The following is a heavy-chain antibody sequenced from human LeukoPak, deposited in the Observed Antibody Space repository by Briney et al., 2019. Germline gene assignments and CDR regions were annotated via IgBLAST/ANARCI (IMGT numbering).Heavy chain of an antibody. CDR2: INGDGSST. CDR3: ARDKGTYQNKYYFDY. D-gene: IGHD2-2*01. J-gene: IGHJ4*02. V-gene: IGHV3-74*01. CDR1: GFTFSNYW. Sequence: GGSLRLSCAASGFTFSNYWMHWVRQAPGKGLVWVSLINGDGSSTNYADSVKGRFTISRNNAKNTLYLQMKSLRDDDTAVYYCARDKGTYQNKYYFDYWGQGTLVTVSS.